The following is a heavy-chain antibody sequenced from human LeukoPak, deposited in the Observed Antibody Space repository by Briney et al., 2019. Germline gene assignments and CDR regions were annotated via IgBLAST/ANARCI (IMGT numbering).Heavy chain of an antibody. CDR1: GGSISSNNYH. J-gene: IGHJ3*01. Sequence: SETLSLTCTVSGGSISSNNYHWGWIRQPPRKGLKWIGSLYYNVNTYYNPSLKSRVTISVPTSTIEFSLKLTSITAADTSVYYCANFKGGCVDFEGLGTMVTVSS. V-gene: IGHV4-39*01. CDR2: LYYNVNT. D-gene: IGHD1-1*01. CDR3: ANFKGGCVDF.